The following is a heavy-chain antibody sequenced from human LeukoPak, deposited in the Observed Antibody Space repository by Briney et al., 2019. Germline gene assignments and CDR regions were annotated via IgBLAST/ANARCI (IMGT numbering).Heavy chain of an antibody. Sequence: SETLSLTCTVSGGSMSSYYWSWIRQPPGKGLERIGYIYYSGSTKYNPSLKSRVTISVDTSKNQFSLKLSSVTAADTAVYYCARGARAGYNLEPSDYWGQGTLVTVSS. CDR1: GGSMSSYY. CDR2: IYYSGST. J-gene: IGHJ4*02. D-gene: IGHD5-24*01. V-gene: IGHV4-59*08. CDR3: ARGARAGYNLEPSDY.